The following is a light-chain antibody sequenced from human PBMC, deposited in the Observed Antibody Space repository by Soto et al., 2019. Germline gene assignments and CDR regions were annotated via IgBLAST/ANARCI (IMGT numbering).Light chain of an antibody. CDR2: GVS. J-gene: IGLJ3*02. CDR3: SSYTRSSTLWV. Sequence: QSVLTQPASVSGSPGQSITISCTGTSSDVGGYKYVSWYQQHPGKAPKLIIYGVSNRPSGVSNRFSGSKSGNTASLTISGLQAEDEADYYCSSYTRSSTLWVFGGGTKLTVL. CDR1: SSDVGGYKY. V-gene: IGLV2-14*01.